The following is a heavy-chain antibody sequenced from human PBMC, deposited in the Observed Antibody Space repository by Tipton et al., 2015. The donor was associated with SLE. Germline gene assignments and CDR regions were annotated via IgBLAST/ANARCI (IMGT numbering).Heavy chain of an antibody. V-gene: IGHV4-39*07. Sequence: TLSLTCTVSGGSISSSSYYWGWIRQPPGKGLEWIGSIYYSGSTYYNLSLKSRVTISVDTSKNQFSLKLSSVTAADTAVYYCAREGAHSSWYYPPFGPWGQGTLVTVSS. J-gene: IGHJ5*02. CDR3: AREGAHSSWYYPPFGP. CDR1: GGSISSSSYY. D-gene: IGHD6-13*01. CDR2: IYYSGST.